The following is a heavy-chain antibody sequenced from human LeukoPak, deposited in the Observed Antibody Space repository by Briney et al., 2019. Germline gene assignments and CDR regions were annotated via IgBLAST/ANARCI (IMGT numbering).Heavy chain of an antibody. CDR3: ARTREGVWGSYSP. V-gene: IGHV1-2*02. J-gene: IGHJ4*02. Sequence: VSVKVSCKASGYSFTDYYIHWVRLAPSQGLEWMGWINPKSGGTHYAQKFQGRVSMTRDTSINTVHLELSSLKTNDTAVYYCARTREGVWGSYSPWGQGTLVTVSS. D-gene: IGHD3-16*01. CDR1: GYSFTDYY. CDR2: INPKSGGT.